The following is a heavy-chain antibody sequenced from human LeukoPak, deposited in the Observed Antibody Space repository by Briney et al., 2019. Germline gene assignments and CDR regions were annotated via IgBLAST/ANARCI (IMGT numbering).Heavy chain of an antibody. CDR3: AADDYSAGSYFLNFFDY. CDR1: GDTFSSYA. D-gene: IGHD4-11*01. J-gene: IGHJ4*01. V-gene: IGHV1-69*04. Sequence: SVKVSCKASGDTFSSYAISWVRQAPGQGLEWVGRIIPFLNISNHAQNFEGKVTIDADRSTNTAYMELTSLTFEDTAVYYCAADDYSAGSYFLNFFDYWGHGTLITVSS. CDR2: IIPFLNIS.